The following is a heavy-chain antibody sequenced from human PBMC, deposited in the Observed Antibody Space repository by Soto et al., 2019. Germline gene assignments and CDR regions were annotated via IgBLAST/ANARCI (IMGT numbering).Heavy chain of an antibody. Sequence: ASVKVSCKASGYTFTGYYMHWVRQAPGQGLEWMGWINPNSGGTNYAQKFQGRVTMTRDTSISTAYMELSRLRSDDTAVYYCARDTLKSIFGVVTPSYNWFASWGQGTLVTVSS. CDR2: INPNSGGT. D-gene: IGHD3-3*01. CDR1: GYTFTGYY. V-gene: IGHV1-2*02. CDR3: ARDTLKSIFGVVTPSYNWFAS. J-gene: IGHJ5*01.